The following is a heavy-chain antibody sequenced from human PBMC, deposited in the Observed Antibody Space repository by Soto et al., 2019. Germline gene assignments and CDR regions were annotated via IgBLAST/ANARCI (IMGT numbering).Heavy chain of an antibody. Sequence: QVQLVESGGGVVQPGRSLRLSCAASGFTFSSYGMHWVRQAPGKGLEWVAVISYYGSNKYYADSVKGRFTISRDNYKNTLYLQMNSMRAEDTAVYYCAKDSRIVVVTAPDDYWGQGTLVTVSS. V-gene: IGHV3-30*18. CDR2: ISYYGSNK. D-gene: IGHD2-21*02. CDR3: AKDSRIVVVTAPDDY. J-gene: IGHJ4*02. CDR1: GFTFSSYG.